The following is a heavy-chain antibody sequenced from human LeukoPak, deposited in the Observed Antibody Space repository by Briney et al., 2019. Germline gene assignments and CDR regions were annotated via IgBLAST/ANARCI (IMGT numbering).Heavy chain of an antibody. J-gene: IGHJ3*02. D-gene: IGHD2-15*01. CDR2: IYYSGST. CDR3: ARRVAATDAFDI. CDR1: GGSIGSSSYY. Sequence: SETLSLTCTVSGGSIGSSSYYWGWIRQPPGKGLEWIGRIYYSGSTYYNPSLNSRVTISVGTSKNQFSLKLSSVTAADTAVYYCARRVAATDAFDIWGQGTMVTVSS. V-gene: IGHV4-39*01.